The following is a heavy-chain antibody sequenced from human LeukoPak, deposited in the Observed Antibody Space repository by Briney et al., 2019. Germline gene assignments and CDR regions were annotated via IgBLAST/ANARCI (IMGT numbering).Heavy chain of an antibody. J-gene: IGHJ5*01. CDR1: GGSISSYY. CDR3: ARGQAVLRFLEWFDY. CDR2: IYHSGST. V-gene: IGHV4-4*09. Sequence: SETLSLTCTVSGGSISSYYWSWIRQPPGKGLEWIGYIYHSGSTYYNPSLKSRVTISVDRSKNQFSLKLSSVTAADTAVYYCARGQAVLRFLEWFDYWGQGTLVTVSS. D-gene: IGHD3-3*01.